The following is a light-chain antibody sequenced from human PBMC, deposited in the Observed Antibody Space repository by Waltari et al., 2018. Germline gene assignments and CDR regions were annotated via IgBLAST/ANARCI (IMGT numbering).Light chain of an antibody. CDR3: VLYMGGAVL. CDR1: SGSVSTNYY. Sequence: QTVVTQEPSFSVSPGGTVTLTCGLSSGSVSTNYYTSWYQQTPGQAPRPRIYSTDTRSSGVPDRFSGSIRGNKAVLTITGAQAHDEADYHCVLYMGGAVLFGGGTKLTVL. J-gene: IGLJ3*02. CDR2: STD. V-gene: IGLV8-61*01.